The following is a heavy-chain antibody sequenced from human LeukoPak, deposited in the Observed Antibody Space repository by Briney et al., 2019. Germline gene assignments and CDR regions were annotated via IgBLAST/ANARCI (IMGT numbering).Heavy chain of an antibody. J-gene: IGHJ4*02. CDR1: GFTFSSYS. V-gene: IGHV3-48*02. Sequence: GGSLRLSCAASGFTFSSYSMNWVRQAPGKGLEWVSYISSSSTIYYADSVKGRFTISRDNAKNSLYLQMSSLRDEDTAVYYCARDSQKLRFLEWLLWFDYWGQGTLVTVSS. CDR3: ARDSQKLRFLEWLLWFDY. CDR2: ISSSSTI. D-gene: IGHD3-3*01.